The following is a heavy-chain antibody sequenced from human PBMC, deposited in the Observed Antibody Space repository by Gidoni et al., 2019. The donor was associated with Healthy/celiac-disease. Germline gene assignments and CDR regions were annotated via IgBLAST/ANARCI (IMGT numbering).Heavy chain of an antibody. Sequence: QVQLVQSGAEVKKHGASVKVSCKASGYTFTSYGISWVRQAPGQGLEWMGWISADNGNTNYEQKLQGRVTMTTDTSTSTAYMELRSLRSDDTAVYYCARVGYCSSTSCFLSGAFDIWGQGTMVTVSS. CDR2: ISADNGNT. CDR3: ARVGYCSSTSCFLSGAFDI. J-gene: IGHJ3*02. V-gene: IGHV1-18*01. CDR1: GYTFTSYG. D-gene: IGHD2-2*01.